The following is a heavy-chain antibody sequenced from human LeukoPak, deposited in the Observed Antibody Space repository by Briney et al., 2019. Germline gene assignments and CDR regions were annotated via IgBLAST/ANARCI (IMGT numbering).Heavy chain of an antibody. V-gene: IGHV1-18*01. CDR2: ISAYNGNT. CDR3: ARGATVTTIDWFDP. Sequence: ASVKVSCKASGGTFSSYAISWVRQAPGQGLEWMGWISAYNGNTNYAQKLQGRVTMTTDTSTSTAYMELRSLRSDDTAVYYCARGATVTTIDWFDPWAREPWSPSPQ. D-gene: IGHD4-17*01. J-gene: IGHJ5*02. CDR1: GGTFSSYA.